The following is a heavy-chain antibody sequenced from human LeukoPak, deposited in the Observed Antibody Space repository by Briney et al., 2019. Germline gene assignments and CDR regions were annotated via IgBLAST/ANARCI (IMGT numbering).Heavy chain of an antibody. J-gene: IGHJ4*02. CDR2: IYTSGST. V-gene: IGHV4-61*02. D-gene: IGHD5-12*01. Sequence: SETLSLTCTVSGGSISSGSYYWSWIRQPAGKGLEWIGRIYTSGSTNYNPSLKSRVTISVDTSKNQFSLKLSSVTAADTAVYYCATVDIVATGQNYWGREPWSPSPQ. CDR3: ATVDIVATGQNY. CDR1: GGSISSGSYY.